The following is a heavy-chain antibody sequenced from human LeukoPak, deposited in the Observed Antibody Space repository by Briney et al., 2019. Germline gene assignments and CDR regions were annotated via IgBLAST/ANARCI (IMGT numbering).Heavy chain of an antibody. D-gene: IGHD3-22*01. V-gene: IGHV1-46*01. J-gene: IGHJ4*02. Sequence: ASVKVSCKASGYTFTSYYMHWVRQAPGQGLEWMGIINPSGGSTSYAQKFQGRVTMTRDTSTSTVYMELSSLRSEDTAVYYCARAGRFYDSSGYYLRYWGQGTLVTVSS. CDR2: INPSGGST. CDR1: GYTFTSYY. CDR3: ARAGRFYDSSGYYLRY.